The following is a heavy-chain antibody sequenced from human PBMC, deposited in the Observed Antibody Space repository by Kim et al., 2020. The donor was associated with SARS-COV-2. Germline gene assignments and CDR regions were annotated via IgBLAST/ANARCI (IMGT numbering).Heavy chain of an antibody. Sequence: SETLSLTCTVSGGSISSSSYYWGWIRQPPGKGLEWIGSIYYSGSTYYNPSLKSRVTISVDTSKNQFSLKLSSVTAADTAVYYCARSIGPEVAFDIWGQGTMVTVSS. J-gene: IGHJ3*02. D-gene: IGHD3-10*01. V-gene: IGHV4-39*01. CDR2: IYYSGST. CDR3: ARSIGPEVAFDI. CDR1: GGSISSSSYY.